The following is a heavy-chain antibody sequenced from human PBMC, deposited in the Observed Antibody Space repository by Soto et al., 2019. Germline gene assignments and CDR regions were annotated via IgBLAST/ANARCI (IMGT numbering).Heavy chain of an antibody. V-gene: IGHV4-30-4*01. CDR1: GGSISSGDYY. J-gene: IGHJ6*02. CDR2: IYYSGST. D-gene: IGHD3-16*01. CDR3: ARYDLWGGAYGMDV. Sequence: SETLSLTCTVSGGSISSGDYYWSWIRQPPGKGLEWIGYIYYSGSTYYNPSLKSRVTISVETSKNQFSLKLSSVTAADTAVYYCARYDLWGGAYGMDVWGQGTTVTVSS.